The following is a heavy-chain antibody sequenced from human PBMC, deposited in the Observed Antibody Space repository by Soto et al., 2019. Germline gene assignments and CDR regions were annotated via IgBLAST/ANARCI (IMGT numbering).Heavy chain of an antibody. D-gene: IGHD4-17*01. CDR2: IIPIFGTA. Sequence: GAPVKRECKPSGGALSSYAISRVLIAPGNGLDWMGGIIPIFGTANYAQKFQGRVTITADESTSTAYMELCSLRSEDTAVYYCARGSYTPIVSDYGGSPDDLDFRRQGSYDPVTS. CDR3: ARGSYTPIVSDYGGSPDDLDF. CDR1: GGALSSYA. V-gene: IGHV1-69*13. J-gene: IGHJ4*02.